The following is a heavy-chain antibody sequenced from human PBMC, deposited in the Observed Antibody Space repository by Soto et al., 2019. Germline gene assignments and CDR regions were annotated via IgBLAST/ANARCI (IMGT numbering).Heavy chain of an antibody. CDR3: ASSYRAYDSSGYFDY. Sequence: SVKVSCKASGGTFSSYSISWVRQAPGQGLEWMGGIIPIFGTANYAQKFQGRVTITADESTSTAYMELSSLRSEDTAVYYCASSYRAYDSSGYFDYWGQGTLVTVSS. D-gene: IGHD3-22*01. V-gene: IGHV1-69*13. CDR1: GGTFSSYS. CDR2: IIPIFGTA. J-gene: IGHJ4*02.